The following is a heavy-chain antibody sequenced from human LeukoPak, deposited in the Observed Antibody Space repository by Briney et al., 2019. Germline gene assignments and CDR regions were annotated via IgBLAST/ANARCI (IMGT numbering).Heavy chain of an antibody. CDR2: IKPDGSEK. D-gene: IGHD5-18*01. CDR1: GFTFDTYH. V-gene: IGHV3-7*01. CDR3: AGNRGDNYGYWEY. J-gene: IGHJ4*02. Sequence: PGGSLRLSCAASGFTFDTYHLTWVRQAPGKGLEWVANIKPDGSEKYYVDSVKGRFTISRDNAKNTLYLQMNSLRAEDTAVYYCAGNRGDNYGYWEYWGQGTLVTVSS.